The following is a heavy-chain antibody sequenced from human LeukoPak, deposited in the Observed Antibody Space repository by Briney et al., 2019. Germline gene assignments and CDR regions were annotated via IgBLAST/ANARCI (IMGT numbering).Heavy chain of an antibody. CDR2: IYSGGST. J-gene: IGHJ4*02. CDR1: GCTFSAYA. CDR3: ARERATHEFDY. Sequence: GGSLTLTCGTSGCTFSAYAMSWLRQAPGKGLEWVAVIYSGGSTYYAHSVKGRFTISRDNSKNKLYLQMNRLRAEDTAVYYSARERATHEFDYWGQGTLVTVSS. V-gene: IGHV3-53*01.